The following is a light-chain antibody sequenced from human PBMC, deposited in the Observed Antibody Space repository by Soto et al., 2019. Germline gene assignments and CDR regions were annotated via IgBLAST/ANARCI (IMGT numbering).Light chain of an antibody. J-gene: IGKJ1*01. CDR2: DAS. CDR1: QSVSNF. Sequence: DIVWTQSPATLSLSPGERATLSRRASQSVSNFLAWYQQKPGQAPSLLIYDASNRATGIPARFSGSGFGTDFTLTISSLEPEDFAVYYCHQRNKWRTFGQGTKVDIK. CDR3: HQRNKWRT. V-gene: IGKV3-11*01.